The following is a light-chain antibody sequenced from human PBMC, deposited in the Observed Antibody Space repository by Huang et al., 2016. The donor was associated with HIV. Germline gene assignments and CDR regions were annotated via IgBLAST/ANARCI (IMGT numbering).Light chain of an antibody. CDR1: QSVSSN. CDR2: AAS. Sequence: EIVMTQSPASLSVSPGERATLSGRASQSVSSNLAWYQQTPGQAPRLLIYAASTRSTGIPARFSGSGSGTEFTLTISSLQSEDFAVYYCQQYNNWPRTFGQGTKVEIK. J-gene: IGKJ1*01. CDR3: QQYNNWPRT. V-gene: IGKV3-15*01.